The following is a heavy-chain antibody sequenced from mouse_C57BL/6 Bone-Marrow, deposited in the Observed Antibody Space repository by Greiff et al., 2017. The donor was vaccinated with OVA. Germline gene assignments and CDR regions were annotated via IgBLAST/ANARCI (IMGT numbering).Heavy chain of an antibody. CDR3: ARYDYGSSYDCYAMDY. CDR1: GFNIKNTY. D-gene: IGHD1-1*01. V-gene: IGHV14-3*01. J-gene: IGHJ4*01. Sequence: VQLQQSVAELVRPGASVKLSCTASGFNIKNTYMHWVKQRPEQGLEWIGRIDPANGSTKYAPKFQGKATITADTSSNTAYLQLSSLTSEDTAIYYCARYDYGSSYDCYAMDYWGQGTSVTVSS. CDR2: IDPANGST.